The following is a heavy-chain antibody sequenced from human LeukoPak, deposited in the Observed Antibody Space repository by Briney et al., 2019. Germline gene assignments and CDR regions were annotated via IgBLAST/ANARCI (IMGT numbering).Heavy chain of an antibody. CDR3: ARAAYCSGGSCHFDY. V-gene: IGHV4-31*03. CDR1: GGSISSGGYY. CDR2: IYYSGST. J-gene: IGHJ4*02. D-gene: IGHD2-15*01. Sequence: SETLSLTCTVSGGSISSGGYYWSWIRQHPGKGLEWIGYIYYSGSTYYNPSLKSRVTISVDTSKNQFSLKLSSVTAADTAVYYCARAAYCSGGSCHFDYWGQGTLVTVSS.